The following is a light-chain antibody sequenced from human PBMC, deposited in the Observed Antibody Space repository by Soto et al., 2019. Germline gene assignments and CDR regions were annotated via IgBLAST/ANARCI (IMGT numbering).Light chain of an antibody. CDR3: QQRSNWPLT. J-gene: IGKJ4*01. Sequence: EIVLTQSQATLSLSPGERATLSCRASQSVSSYLAWYQQKPGQAPRLLIYDASNRATVIPARFSGSGSGTDFTLTISSLEPEDCALYYCQQRSNWPLTFGGGTKVEIK. CDR2: DAS. V-gene: IGKV3-11*01. CDR1: QSVSSY.